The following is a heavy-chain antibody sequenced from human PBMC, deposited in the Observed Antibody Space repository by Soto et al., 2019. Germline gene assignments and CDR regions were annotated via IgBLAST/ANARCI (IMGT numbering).Heavy chain of an antibody. CDR2: ISSSGTTT. D-gene: IGHD2-15*01. CDR3: EKKATHCSGDTCYSAQYDFYMDV. V-gene: IGHV3-23*01. CDR1: GNTFKNYG. J-gene: IGHJ6*03. Sequence: EVQLLESGGVLVPPGGSLRLSCEASGNTFKNYGMSWVRQAPGKGLEWVSAISSSGTTTYYADSVKGRFTISRDDSKYTQFLQMNGLRGEDTDVYYCEKKATHCSGDTCYSAQYDFYMDVWGKGTKVTVSS.